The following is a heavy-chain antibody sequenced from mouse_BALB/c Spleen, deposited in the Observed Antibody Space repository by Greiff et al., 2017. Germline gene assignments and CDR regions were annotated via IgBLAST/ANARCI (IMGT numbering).Heavy chain of an antibody. CDR1: GFTFSSFG. V-gene: IGHV5-17*02. CDR3: ARSAGLYDGYAMDY. CDR2: ISSGSSTI. J-gene: IGHJ4*01. Sequence: EVQLVESGGGLVQPGGSRKLSCAASGFTFSSFGMHWVRQAPEKGLEWVAYISSGSSTIYYADTVKGRFTISRDNPKNTLFLQMTSLRSEDTAMYYCARSAGLYDGYAMDYWGQGTSVTVAS. D-gene: IGHD2-3*01.